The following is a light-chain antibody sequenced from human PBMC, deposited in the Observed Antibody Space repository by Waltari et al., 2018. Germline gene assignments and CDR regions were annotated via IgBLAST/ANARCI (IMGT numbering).Light chain of an antibody. Sequence: EIVLTQSPGTLSLSPWERATLSCRASQSVDSNYFAWFQQRPGQVPRLRIYAASSRATDIPDRFSGSVSGTDFTLTISRLEPEDFAVYYCQQYAKAPDTFGQGTRLEIK. CDR1: QSVDSNY. V-gene: IGKV3-20*01. CDR3: QQYAKAPDT. CDR2: AAS. J-gene: IGKJ2*01.